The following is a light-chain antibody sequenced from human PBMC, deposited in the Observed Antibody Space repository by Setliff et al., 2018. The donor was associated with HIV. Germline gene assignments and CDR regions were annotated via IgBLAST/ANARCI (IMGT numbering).Light chain of an antibody. CDR1: NSDIGSYNL. V-gene: IGLV2-23*02. CDR2: EVN. J-gene: IGLJ1*01. Sequence: QSALAQPASVSESPGQSITISCTGTNSDIGSYNLVSWYQQYPGKAPKIMIYEVNKRPSGASNRFSGSKSGNTASLTISGLQAEDEADYYCSSYAGTKSPVFGTGTKGTVL. CDR3: SSYAGTKSPV.